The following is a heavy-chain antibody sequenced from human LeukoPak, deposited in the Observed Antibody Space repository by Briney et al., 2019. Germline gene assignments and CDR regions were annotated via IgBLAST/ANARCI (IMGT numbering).Heavy chain of an antibody. V-gene: IGHV1-69*05. CDR2: IIPIFGTA. J-gene: IGHJ4*02. CDR3: AREGSGDSSGYYY. D-gene: IGHD3-22*01. CDR1: GGTFTSYA. Sequence: GASVKVSFNSSGGTFTSYAISWVRQAPGQGLEWMGGIIPIFGTATYAQKFQGRVTITTDESTSTAYMDLSSLRSEDTAVYYCAREGSGDSSGYYYWGQGTLVTVSS.